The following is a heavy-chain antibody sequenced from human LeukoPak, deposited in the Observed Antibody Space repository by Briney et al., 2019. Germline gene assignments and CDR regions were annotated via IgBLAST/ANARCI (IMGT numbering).Heavy chain of an antibody. D-gene: IGHD3-22*01. Sequence: SETLSLTCTVSGGSISSYYWSWIRQPPGKGLEWIGFIFYSGTTNYNPSLKGRVTISVDTSKNQFSLKLSSVTAAGTAVYYCARGGWNKFDYWGQGTLVTVSS. J-gene: IGHJ4*02. CDR3: ARGGWNKFDY. V-gene: IGHV4-59*01. CDR1: GGSISSYY. CDR2: IFYSGTT.